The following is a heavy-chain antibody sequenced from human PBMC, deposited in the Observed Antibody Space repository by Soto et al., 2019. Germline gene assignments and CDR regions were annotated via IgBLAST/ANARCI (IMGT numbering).Heavy chain of an antibody. D-gene: IGHD3-22*01. CDR3: ARAFDYYDSSGYPFVDY. CDR1: GFTFSSYA. J-gene: IGHJ4*02. Sequence: GGSLRLSCAASGFTFSSYAMHWVRQAPGKGLEWLAVISYDGSNKYYADSVKGRFTISRDNSKNTLYLQMNSLRAEDTTVYYCARAFDYYDSSGYPFVDYWGQGTLVTVSS. V-gene: IGHV3-30-3*01. CDR2: ISYDGSNK.